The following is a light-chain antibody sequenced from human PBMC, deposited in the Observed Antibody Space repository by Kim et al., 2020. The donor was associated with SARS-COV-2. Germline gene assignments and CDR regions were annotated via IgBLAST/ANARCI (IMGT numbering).Light chain of an antibody. J-gene: IGKJ1*01. CDR2: AAS. CDR3: QQNDSTPRT. CDR1: QSITNY. Sequence: DIQLTQSPSSLSASGGDRVTITCRASQSITNYLIWYQQKPGKAPNLLIYAASNLQSGVPSRFSGSGSGTDFTLTINSLQPEDFATYYCQQNDSTPRTLGEGTKVDIK. V-gene: IGKV1-39*01.